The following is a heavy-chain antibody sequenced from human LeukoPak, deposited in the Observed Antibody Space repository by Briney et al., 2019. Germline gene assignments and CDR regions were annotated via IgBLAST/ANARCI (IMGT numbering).Heavy chain of an antibody. J-gene: IGHJ4*02. V-gene: IGHV3-21*01. D-gene: IGHD3-22*01. CDR2: ISSSSSYI. CDR3: ATYYYDSSGSYNSDY. Sequence: GGSQRLSCAASGFTFSSYSMNWVRQAPGKGLEWVSSISSSSSYIYYADSVKGRFTISRDNAKNSLYLQMNSLRAEDTAVYYCATYYYDSSGSYNSDYSGQGALVTVSS. CDR1: GFTFSSYS.